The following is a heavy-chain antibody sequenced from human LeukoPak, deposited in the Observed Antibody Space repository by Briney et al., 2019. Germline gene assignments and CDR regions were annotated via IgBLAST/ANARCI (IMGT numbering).Heavy chain of an antibody. Sequence: GGSLRLSCAASGFTFSDYYMSWIRQAPGKGLEWVSYISSSGSTIYYADSVKGRFTISRDNAKNSLYLQMNSLRAEDTAVYYCARDNGYCSSTSCYEGGGFDYWGQGTLVTVSS. J-gene: IGHJ4*02. D-gene: IGHD2-2*01. CDR1: GFTFSDYY. V-gene: IGHV3-11*01. CDR3: ARDNGYCSSTSCYEGGGFDY. CDR2: ISSSGSTI.